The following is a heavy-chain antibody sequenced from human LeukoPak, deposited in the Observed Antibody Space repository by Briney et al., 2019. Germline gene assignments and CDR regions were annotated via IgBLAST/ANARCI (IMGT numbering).Heavy chain of an antibody. D-gene: IGHD3-22*01. J-gene: IGHJ4*02. CDR1: GFTFSSYG. CDR2: ISGSGGST. Sequence: GGSLRLSCAASGFTFSSYGMSWVRQAPGKGLEWVSAISGSGGSTYYADSVKGRFTISRDNSKNTPYLQMNSLRAEDTAVYYCANSHYYDSSGTDYWGQGTLVTVSS. CDR3: ANSHYYDSSGTDY. V-gene: IGHV3-23*01.